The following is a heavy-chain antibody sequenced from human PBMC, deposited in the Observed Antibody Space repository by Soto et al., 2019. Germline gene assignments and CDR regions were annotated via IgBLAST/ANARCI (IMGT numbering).Heavy chain of an antibody. CDR2: IIPIFGTA. Sequence: SVKVSCKASGGTFSSYAISWVRQAPGQGLEWMGGIIPIFGTANYAQKFQGRVTITADESTSTAYMELSSLRSEDTAVYYCASGYYDSSGYYSKDAFDIWGQVTMVTVSS. D-gene: IGHD3-22*01. J-gene: IGHJ3*02. V-gene: IGHV1-69*13. CDR1: GGTFSSYA. CDR3: ASGYYDSSGYYSKDAFDI.